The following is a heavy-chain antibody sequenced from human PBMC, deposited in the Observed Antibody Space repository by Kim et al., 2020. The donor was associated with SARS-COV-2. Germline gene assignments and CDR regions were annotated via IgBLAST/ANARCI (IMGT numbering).Heavy chain of an antibody. Sequence: GGSLRLSCAASGFTFSSYGMHWVRQAPGKGLEWVAVISYDGSNKYYADSVKGRFTISRDNSKNTLYLQMNSLRAEDTAVYYCAKDRGSPYYYYGMDVWGQGTTVTVSS. V-gene: IGHV3-30*18. CDR3: AKDRGSPYYYYGMDV. D-gene: IGHD6-6*01. CDR2: ISYDGSNK. CDR1: GFTFSSYG. J-gene: IGHJ6*02.